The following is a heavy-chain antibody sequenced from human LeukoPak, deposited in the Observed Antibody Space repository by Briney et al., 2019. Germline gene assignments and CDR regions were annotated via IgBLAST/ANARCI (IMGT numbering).Heavy chain of an antibody. J-gene: IGHJ3*02. V-gene: IGHV4-34*01. CDR2: INHSGST. D-gene: IGHD2/OR15-2a*01. CDR3: ASPNLRLLGRAFDI. Sequence: SETLSLTCAVYSGSLSGYYWSWIRQPPGKGLEWIGEINHSGSTNYNPSLKSRVTISVGTSKNQFSLKLSSVTAADTAVYYCASPNLRLLGRAFDIWGQGTMVTVSS. CDR1: SGSLSGYY.